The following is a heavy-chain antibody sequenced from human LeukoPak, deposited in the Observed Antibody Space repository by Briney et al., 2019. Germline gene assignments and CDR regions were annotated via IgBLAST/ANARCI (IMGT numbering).Heavy chain of an antibody. CDR2: ISAYNGNT. V-gene: IGHV1-18*01. Sequence: GASVKVSCKASGYTFTSYGISWVRQAPGQGLEWMGWISAYNGNTNYAQKLQGRVTMTTDTSTSTAYTELRSLRSDDTAVYYCARDSPGILTGRDYWGQGTLVTVSS. J-gene: IGHJ4*02. D-gene: IGHD3-9*01. CDR3: ARDSPGILTGRDY. CDR1: GYTFTSYG.